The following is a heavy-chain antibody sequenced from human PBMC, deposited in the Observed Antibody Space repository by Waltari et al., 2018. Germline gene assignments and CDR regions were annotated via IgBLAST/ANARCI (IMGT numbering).Heavy chain of an antibody. J-gene: IGHJ4*02. V-gene: IGHV4-34*01. CDR3: ARAAIRGGRGLY. CDR2: SNHSGST. D-gene: IGHD2-15*01. CDR1: GGSFSGYY. Sequence: QVQLQQWGAGLLKPSETLSLTCAVYGGSFSGYYWSWVRQPPGKGLEWIGESNHSGSTNYNPSLKSRVTISVDTAKNQFSLKLSSVTAADTAVYYCARAAIRGGRGLYWGQGTLVTVSS.